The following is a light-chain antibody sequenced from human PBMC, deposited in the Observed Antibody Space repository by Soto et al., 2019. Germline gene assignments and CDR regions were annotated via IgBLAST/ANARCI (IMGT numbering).Light chain of an antibody. V-gene: IGKV1-5*01. Sequence: DIQMTQSPSTLSASVGDRVTITCRASQSINNWLAWYQQKPGKAPQLLIYDVSNLQSGVPSRFSGGGSGTQFTLTISSLQPDDVATYYCQQYNTFWTFGQGTKVDIK. CDR1: QSINNW. CDR3: QQYNTFWT. J-gene: IGKJ1*01. CDR2: DVS.